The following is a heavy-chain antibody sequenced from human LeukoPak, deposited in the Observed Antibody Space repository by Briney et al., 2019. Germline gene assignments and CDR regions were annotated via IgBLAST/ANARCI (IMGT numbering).Heavy chain of an antibody. CDR1: GGTFSSYA. CDR2: IIPIFGTA. V-gene: IGHV1-69*05. D-gene: IGHD1-7*01. CDR3: AGGLAGTTVPWY. J-gene: IGHJ4*02. Sequence: GASVKVSCKASGGTFSSYAISWVRQAPGQGLEWMGGIIPIFGTANYAQKFQGRVTITTDESTSTAYMELSSLRSEDTAVYYCAGGLAGTTVPWYWGQGTLVTVSS.